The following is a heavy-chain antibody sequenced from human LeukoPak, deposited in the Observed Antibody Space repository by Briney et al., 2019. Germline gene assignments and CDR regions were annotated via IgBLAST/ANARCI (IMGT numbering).Heavy chain of an antibody. V-gene: IGHV4-39*07. J-gene: IGHJ4*02. CDR3: ARDPGYYDSSGYPGSDY. CDR2: IYYSGST. CDR1: GGSISSSSYY. D-gene: IGHD3-22*01. Sequence: SETLSLTCTVSGGSISSSSYYWGWIRQPPGKGLEWIGSIYYSGSTYYNPSLKSRVTISVDTSKNQFSLKLSSVTAADTAVYYCARDPGYYDSSGYPGSDYWGQGTLVTVSS.